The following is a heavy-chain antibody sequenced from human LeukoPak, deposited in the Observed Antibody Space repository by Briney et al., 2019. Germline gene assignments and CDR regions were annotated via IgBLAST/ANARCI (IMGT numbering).Heavy chain of an antibody. CDR3: ARGWGIAVALFDY. V-gene: IGHV4-59*01. CDR1: GGSISSYY. CDR2: IYYSGST. J-gene: IGHJ4*02. D-gene: IGHD6-19*01. Sequence: SETLSLTCTVSGGSISSYYWNWIRQPPGKGLEWIGYIYYSGSTNYNPSLKSRVTISVDTSKNQFSLKLSSVTAADTAVYYCARGWGIAVALFDYWGQGTLVTVSS.